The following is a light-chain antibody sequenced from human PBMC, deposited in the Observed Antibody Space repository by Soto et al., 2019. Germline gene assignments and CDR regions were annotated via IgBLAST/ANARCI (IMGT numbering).Light chain of an antibody. CDR2: KAS. J-gene: IGKJ4*01. CDR3: QQYNSYSLT. V-gene: IGKV1-5*03. Sequence: DIQMTQSPSTLSASVGDRVTITCRASQSISSWLAWYQQKPGKAPKLPIYKASSLESGVPSTFSGSGSGTEFTLTISSLQPDDFATYYCQQYNSYSLTFGGGTKVESK. CDR1: QSISSW.